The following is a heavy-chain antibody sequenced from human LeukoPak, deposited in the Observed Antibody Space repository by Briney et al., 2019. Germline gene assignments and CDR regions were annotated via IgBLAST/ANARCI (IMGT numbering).Heavy chain of an antibody. CDR3: ARGQTNYKNAFDI. CDR1: GFTFSSYW. Sequence: PGGSLRLSCAASGFTFSSYWMSWVRQAPGKGLEWVANIKQDGSEKYYVDSVKGRFTISGDSVKNSLNLQMNSLRAEDTAVYYCARGQTNYKNAFDIWGQGTMVTVP. D-gene: IGHD5-24*01. J-gene: IGHJ3*02. V-gene: IGHV3-7*01. CDR2: IKQDGSEK.